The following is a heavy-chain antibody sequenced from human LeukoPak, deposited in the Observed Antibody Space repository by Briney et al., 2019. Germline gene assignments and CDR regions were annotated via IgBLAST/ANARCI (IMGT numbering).Heavy chain of an antibody. CDR1: GFTFSNAW. CDR2: IKGKTDGGTT. CDR3: AKARPMVRGVITGPFDY. V-gene: IGHV3-15*01. J-gene: IGHJ4*02. Sequence: GGSLRLSCAASGFTFSNAWMSWVRQAPGKGLEWVGRIKGKTDGGTTDYAAPVKGRFTISRDDSKNTLYLQMNSLRAEDTAVYYCAKARPMVRGVITGPFDYWGQGTLVTVSS. D-gene: IGHD3-10*01.